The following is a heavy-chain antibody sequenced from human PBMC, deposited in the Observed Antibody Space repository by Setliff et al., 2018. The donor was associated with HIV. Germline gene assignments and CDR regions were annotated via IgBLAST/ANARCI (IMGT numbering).Heavy chain of an antibody. D-gene: IGHD2-2*01. CDR3: ARGEPTILVVPAAFFDY. CDR1: GFTFSTYW. V-gene: IGHV3-7*02. CDR2: IKQDGSEK. J-gene: IGHJ4*02. Sequence: HPGGSLRLSCAASGFTFSTYWMSWVRQAPGKGLEWVANIKQDGSEKNYMDSVKGRFTISRDNAKNSLYLQMSSLRAEDTAVYYCARGEPTILVVPAAFFDYWGQGTLVTVSS.